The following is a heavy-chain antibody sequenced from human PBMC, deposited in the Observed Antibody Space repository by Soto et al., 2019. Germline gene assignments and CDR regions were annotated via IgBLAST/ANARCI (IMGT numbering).Heavy chain of an antibody. Sequence: ASVKVSCKASGYTFTSYDMHWVRQAPGQRLEWMGWINAGNGNTKYSQKFQGRVTITRDTSTSTAYMELSSLRSEDTAVYYCARGGEGYWFDPWGQGTLVTVSS. CDR2: INAGNGNT. V-gene: IGHV1-3*01. CDR1: GYTFTSYD. J-gene: IGHJ5*02. CDR3: ARGGEGYWFDP. D-gene: IGHD7-27*01.